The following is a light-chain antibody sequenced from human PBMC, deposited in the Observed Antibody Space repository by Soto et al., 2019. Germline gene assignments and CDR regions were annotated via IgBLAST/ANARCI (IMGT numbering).Light chain of an antibody. J-gene: IGLJ3*02. Sequence: QSALTQPASVSGSPGQSITISCTGTSSDVGKYNLVSWYQQHPGKAPKFMIYEGSKRPSGVSNRCSGSKSGNTASLTISGLQAEDEADYYCCAYAGSYTLVFGGGTKLTVL. CDR3: CAYAGSYTLV. CDR2: EGS. CDR1: SSDVGKYNL. V-gene: IGLV2-23*01.